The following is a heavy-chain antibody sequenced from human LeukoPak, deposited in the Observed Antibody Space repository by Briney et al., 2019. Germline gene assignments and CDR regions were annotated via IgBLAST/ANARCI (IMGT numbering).Heavy chain of an antibody. CDR1: GGSMSGYF. Sequence: PSETLSLTCTVSGGSMSGYFWSWIRQPPGKGLEWIGYIYYSGSTNYNPSLKSRATISVDTSKNQFSLKLSSVTAADTAVYYCARSITSSWYGDFQHWGQGTLVTVSS. V-gene: IGHV4-59*01. D-gene: IGHD6-13*01. CDR2: IYYSGST. CDR3: ARSITSSWYGDFQH. J-gene: IGHJ1*01.